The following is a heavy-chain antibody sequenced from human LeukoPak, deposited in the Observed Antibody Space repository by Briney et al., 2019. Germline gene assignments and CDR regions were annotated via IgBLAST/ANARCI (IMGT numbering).Heavy chain of an antibody. Sequence: GESLKISCKGSGYSFTSYWSGWVRQMPGKGLEGMGIIYPGDSDTRYSPSFQGQVTISADKSISTAYLQWSSLKASDTAMYYRARSTAGYSSRTDYYYYYMDVWGKGTTVTISS. CDR3: ARSTAGYSSRTDYYYYYMDV. D-gene: IGHD6-13*01. J-gene: IGHJ6*03. CDR1: GYSFTSYW. V-gene: IGHV5-51*01. CDR2: IYPGDSDT.